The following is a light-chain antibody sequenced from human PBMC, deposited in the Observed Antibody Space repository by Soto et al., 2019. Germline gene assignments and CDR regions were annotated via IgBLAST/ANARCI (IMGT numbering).Light chain of an antibody. CDR1: QPVSSH. V-gene: IGKV3-15*01. J-gene: IGKJ2*01. Sequence: EIVMTQSPGTLSVSPGEGATLSCRANQPVSSHLAWYQHKPGQAPRLLIHAASTRAPGVPVRFSGSGSGTEFTLTISSLQSEDFAVYYCQQYNRWPFPFGQGTKLGIK. CDR3: QQYNRWPFP. CDR2: AAS.